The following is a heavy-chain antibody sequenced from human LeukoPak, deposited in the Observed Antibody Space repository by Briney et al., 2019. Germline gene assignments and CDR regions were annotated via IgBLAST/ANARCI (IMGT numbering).Heavy chain of an antibody. CDR2: INSDGSST. V-gene: IGHV3-74*01. CDR1: GFTFSNYW. D-gene: IGHD6-6*01. CDR3: ARVRPPNSPISGVSIAARKGWFDP. Sequence: GGSLRLSCAASGFTFSNYWMHWVRQAPGKGLVWVSRINSDGSSTSYADSVKGRFTISRDNSKNTLYLQMNSLRAEDTAVYYCARVRPPNSPISGVSIAARKGWFDPWGQGTLVTVSS. J-gene: IGHJ5*02.